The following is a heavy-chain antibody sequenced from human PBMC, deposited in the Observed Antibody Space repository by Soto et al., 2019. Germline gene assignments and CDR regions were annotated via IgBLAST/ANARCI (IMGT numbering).Heavy chain of an antibody. Sequence: GESLTISCKGSGYSFTSYWIGWVRQMPGKGLEWMGIIYPGDSDTRYSPSFQGQVTISADKSISTAYLQWSSLKASDTAMYYCARRRSYDYVWGSYRHRGVFDYWGQGTLVTVSS. CDR2: IYPGDSDT. CDR1: GYSFTSYW. J-gene: IGHJ4*02. V-gene: IGHV5-51*01. CDR3: ARRRSYDYVWGSYRHRGVFDY. D-gene: IGHD3-16*02.